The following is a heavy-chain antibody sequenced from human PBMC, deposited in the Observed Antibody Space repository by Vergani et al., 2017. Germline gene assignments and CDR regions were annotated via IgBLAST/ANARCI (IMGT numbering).Heavy chain of an antibody. CDR3: ARRSQSRYETYYYYGMDV. D-gene: IGHD5-12*01. V-gene: IGHV4-59*01. CDR2: IYYSGST. J-gene: IGHJ6*02. CDR1: GGSISSYY. Sequence: QVQLQESGPGLVKPSETLSLTCTVSGGSISSYYWSWIRQPPGKGLEWIGYIYYSGSTNYNPSLKSRVTISVDTSKNQFSRKLSSVTAADTAVYYCARRSQSRYETYYYYGMDVWGQGTTVTVSS.